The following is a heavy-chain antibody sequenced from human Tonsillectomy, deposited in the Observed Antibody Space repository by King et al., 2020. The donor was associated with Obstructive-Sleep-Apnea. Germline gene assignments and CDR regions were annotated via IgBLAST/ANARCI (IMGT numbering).Heavy chain of an antibody. CDR1: GFSLSTTGVG. CDR3: AHMRITHAFDI. V-gene: IGHV2-5*02. Sequence: ITLKESGPTLVKPTQTLTLTCTFSGFSLSTTGVGVGWIRQPPGKALEWLALVYWDDDKRYSPSLKSRLTITTDTSKNQVVLTMTNMDPIDTATYYCAHMRITHAFDIWGQGTMVTVSS. CDR2: VYWDDDK. D-gene: IGHD3-10*01. J-gene: IGHJ3*02.